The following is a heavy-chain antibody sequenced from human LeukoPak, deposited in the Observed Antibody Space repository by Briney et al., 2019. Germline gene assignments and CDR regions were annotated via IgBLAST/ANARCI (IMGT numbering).Heavy chain of an antibody. CDR1: GFTFSSDA. V-gene: IGHV3-64*01. J-gene: IGHJ4*02. D-gene: IGHD2-8*01. CDR3: AREYCTNGVCYKRSDY. CDR2: ISSNEGSI. Sequence: GGSLRLSCAGSGFTFSSDAMHWVRRAPGKGLEYDSGISSNEGSIYHANSVKGRFTISRDNSKNTLYLQMGSLRAEDMTVYYSAREYCTNGVCYKRSDYWGQGTLVTVSS.